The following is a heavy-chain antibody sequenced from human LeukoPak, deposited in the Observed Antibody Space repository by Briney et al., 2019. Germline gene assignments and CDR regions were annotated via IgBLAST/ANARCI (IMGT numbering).Heavy chain of an antibody. V-gene: IGHV4-34*01. J-gene: IGHJ6*03. CDR3: ARKAAAAGTAYYYYMDV. D-gene: IGHD6-13*01. CDR2: INHSGST. CDR1: GGSISSYY. Sequence: SETLSLTCTVSGGSISSYYWSWIRQPPGKGLEWIGEINHSGSTNYNPSLKSRVTISVDTSKNQFSLKLSSVTAADTAVYYCARKAAAAGTAYYYYMDVWGKGTTVTVSS.